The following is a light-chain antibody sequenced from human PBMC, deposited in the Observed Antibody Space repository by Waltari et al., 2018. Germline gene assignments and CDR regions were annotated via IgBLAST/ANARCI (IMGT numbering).Light chain of an antibody. Sequence: DIQMPQSPSSLSASVGDSVTIACRASQRISSYLNWYQQKPGQAPKLLIYAAYSLESGVPSRFGGSAFAPDSTLIINRLQPEDFAVYYCQQTYSTFRTFGQGTKVDVK. J-gene: IGKJ1*01. CDR3: QQTYSTFRT. CDR1: QRISSY. V-gene: IGKV1-39*01. CDR2: AAY.